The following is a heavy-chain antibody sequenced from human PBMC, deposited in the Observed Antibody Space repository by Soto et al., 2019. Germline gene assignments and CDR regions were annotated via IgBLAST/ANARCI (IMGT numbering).Heavy chain of an antibody. Sequence: QVQLVESGGGVVQPGRSLRLSCAASGFTFSSYGMHWVRQAPGKGLEWVAVIWYDGSNKYYADSVKGRFTISRDNSKNTLYLQMNSLRAEDTAVNYCARGSVEQWDYWGQGTLVTVSS. CDR2: IWYDGSNK. J-gene: IGHJ4*02. CDR1: GFTFSSYG. V-gene: IGHV3-33*01. CDR3: ARGSVEQWDY. D-gene: IGHD6-19*01.